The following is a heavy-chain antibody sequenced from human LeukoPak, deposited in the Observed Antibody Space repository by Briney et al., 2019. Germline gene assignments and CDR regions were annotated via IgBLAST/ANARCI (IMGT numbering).Heavy chain of an antibody. V-gene: IGHV3-7*01. J-gene: IGHJ4*02. Sequence: GGSLRLSCVVSGFTFTRHWMNWVRQAPGKGVEWVAIINKDVTEDNYVDSGKGRFTIARDNAKNSLYLQMNSLRAEDTAVYYCARDLDYFALDFWGQGALVTVSS. CDR3: ARDLDYFALDF. CDR2: INKDVTED. CDR1: GFTFTRHW. D-gene: IGHD2/OR15-2a*01.